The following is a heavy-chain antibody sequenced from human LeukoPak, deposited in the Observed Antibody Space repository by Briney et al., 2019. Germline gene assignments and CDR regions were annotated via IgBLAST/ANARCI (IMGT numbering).Heavy chain of an antibody. J-gene: IGHJ1*01. CDR1: GFTVSSNY. V-gene: IGHV3-21*01. CDR3: AKVQDGSSWYEYFQH. D-gene: IGHD6-13*01. CDR2: ITSGSVNM. Sequence: PGGSLRLSCAASGFTVSSNYMSWVRQAPGKGLEWVSSITSGSVNMYYADSLKGRFTISRDNAKNSLFLQINSLRAEDTAVYYCAKVQDGSSWYEYFQHWGQGTLVTVSS.